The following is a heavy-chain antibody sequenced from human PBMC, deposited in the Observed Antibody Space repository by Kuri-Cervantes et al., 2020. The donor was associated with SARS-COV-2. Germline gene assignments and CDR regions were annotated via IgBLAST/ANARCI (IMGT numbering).Heavy chain of an antibody. V-gene: IGHV3-30*02. CDR1: GFTFSNYG. J-gene: IGHJ3*02. Sequence: GGSLRLSCAASGFTFSNYGMHWVRQAPGKGLEWVAFVRYDGGEKHYADSVKGRFTISRENAKNSLYLQMNSLRAEDTAVYYCARTRPDYDILTGYVSRENDAFDIWGQGTMVTVSS. CDR3: ARTRPDYDILTGYVSRENDAFDI. CDR2: VRYDGGEK. D-gene: IGHD3-9*01.